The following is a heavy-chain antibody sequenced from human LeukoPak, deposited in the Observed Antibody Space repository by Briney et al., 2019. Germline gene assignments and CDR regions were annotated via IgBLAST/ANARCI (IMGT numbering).Heavy chain of an antibody. D-gene: IGHD6-19*01. CDR3: ARDLVAGTGNWFDP. Sequence: GASVKVSCKASGYTFTGYYMHWVRQAPGQGLEWRGWINPNSGGINYAQKFQGRGTMTRDTSISTAYMELSRLRSDDTAVYYCARDLVAGTGNWFDPWGQGTLVTVSS. J-gene: IGHJ5*02. CDR2: INPNSGGI. V-gene: IGHV1-2*02. CDR1: GYTFTGYY.